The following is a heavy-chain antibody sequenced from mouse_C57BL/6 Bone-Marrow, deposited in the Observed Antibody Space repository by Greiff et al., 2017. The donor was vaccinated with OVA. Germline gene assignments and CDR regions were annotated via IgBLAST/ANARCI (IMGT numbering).Heavy chain of an antibody. J-gene: IGHJ2*01. Sequence: QVQLQQSGADLAKPGASVKLSCKASGYTFTSYWMHWVKQRPGQGLEWIGYINPSSGYTKYNQKFKDKATLTADKSASTAYMQLSSLTYEDSAVYYCARDYYGNYSDYWGQGTTLTVSS. V-gene: IGHV1-7*01. CDR1: GYTFTSYW. D-gene: IGHD2-1*01. CDR3: ARDYYGNYSDY. CDR2: INPSSGYT.